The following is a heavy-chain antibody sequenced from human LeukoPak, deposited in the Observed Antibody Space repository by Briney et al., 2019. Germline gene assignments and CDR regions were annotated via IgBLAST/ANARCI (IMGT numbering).Heavy chain of an antibody. D-gene: IGHD6-19*01. V-gene: IGHV4-59*01. CDR3: ARVYSSGWPFDY. Sequence: SETLSLTCTVSGGSISSYYWSWIRQPPGKGLEWIGYIYYSGSTNYNPSLKSRVTISVDTSKNQFSLKLSSVTAADTAVYYCARVYSSGWPFDYWGQGTLVTVS. J-gene: IGHJ4*02. CDR1: GGSISSYY. CDR2: IYYSGST.